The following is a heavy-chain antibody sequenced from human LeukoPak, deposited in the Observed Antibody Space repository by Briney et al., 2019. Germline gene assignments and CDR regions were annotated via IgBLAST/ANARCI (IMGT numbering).Heavy chain of an antibody. D-gene: IGHD2-2*01. CDR2: IYYSGST. CDR1: GGSISSYY. J-gene: IGHJ6*02. CDR3: AGGRTYCSSTSCHPNLAYYYGMDV. Sequence: SETLSLTCTVSGGSISSYYWSWIRQPPGKGLEWIGHIYYSGSTNYNPSLKSRVTISVDTSKNQFSLKLSSVTAADTAVYYCAGGRTYCSSTSCHPNLAYYYGMDVWGQGTTVTVSS. V-gene: IGHV4-59*01.